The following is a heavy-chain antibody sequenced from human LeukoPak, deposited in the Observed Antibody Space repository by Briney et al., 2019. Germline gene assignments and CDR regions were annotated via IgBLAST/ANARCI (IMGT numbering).Heavy chain of an antibody. Sequence: ASVKVSCKASGYTFSSYGISWVRQAPGQGLEWMGWISVYNGNPEYAQKFQGRVIMTTDTFTSTAYMELRSLRSDDTAVYCCARDQYDSVWGSHRPYFDYWGQGTLVTVSS. CDR2: ISVYNGNP. CDR1: GYTFSSYG. D-gene: IGHD3-16*02. CDR3: ARDQYDSVWGSHRPYFDY. V-gene: IGHV1-18*01. J-gene: IGHJ4*02.